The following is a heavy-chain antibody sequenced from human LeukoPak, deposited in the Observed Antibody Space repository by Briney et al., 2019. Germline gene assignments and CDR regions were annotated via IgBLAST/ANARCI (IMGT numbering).Heavy chain of an antibody. CDR2: IYPGDSDT. V-gene: IGHV5-51*01. Sequence: GESLKISCKGSGYSFTTYWIGWVRQMPGKGLECMGIIYPGDSDTRYSPSFQGQVTISADRSISTAYLQWSSLKASDTAMYYCARHETGPYLDYWGQGTLVTVSS. J-gene: IGHJ4*02. D-gene: IGHD1-1*01. CDR1: GYSFTTYW. CDR3: ARHETGPYLDY.